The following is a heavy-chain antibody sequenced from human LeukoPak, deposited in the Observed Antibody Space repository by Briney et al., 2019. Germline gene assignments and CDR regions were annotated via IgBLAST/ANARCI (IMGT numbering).Heavy chain of an antibody. Sequence: SETLSLTCAVYGGSLSGYYWSWIRQPPGKGLEWIGEINHSGSTNYNPSLKSRVTISVDTSKNQFSLKLSSVTAADTAVYYCARGKGQDAFDIWGQGTMVTVSS. V-gene: IGHV4-34*01. CDR3: ARGKGQDAFDI. CDR1: GGSLSGYY. CDR2: INHSGST. J-gene: IGHJ3*02.